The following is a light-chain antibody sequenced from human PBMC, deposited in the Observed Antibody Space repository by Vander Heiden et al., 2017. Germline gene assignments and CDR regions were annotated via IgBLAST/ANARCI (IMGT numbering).Light chain of an antibody. CDR2: EVS. CDR1: TDDIGPYDY. Sequence: QSALTQPASVSGSPGQTITISCIGTTDDIGPYDYVSWYQQHPGEAPRLIIYEVSNRPSGVSSRFSGSRSDITASPTISGLQAEDEAEYYCASYTSASGADVVFGGGTKLTVL. V-gene: IGLV2-14*03. J-gene: IGLJ2*01. CDR3: ASYTSASGADVV.